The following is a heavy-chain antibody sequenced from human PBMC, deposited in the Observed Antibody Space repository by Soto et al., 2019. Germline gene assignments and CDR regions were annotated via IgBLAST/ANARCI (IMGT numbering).Heavy chain of an antibody. CDR1: GFTFSDYY. Sequence: QVQLVESGGGLVKPGGSLRLSCAASGFTFSDYYTSWIRQAPGKGLEWVSYISSSGSTIYYADSVKGRFTISRDNAKNSLYQQMNSLRAEDTAEYYCAREPLTGTTYYYYYGMDVWGQGTTVTVSS. V-gene: IGHV3-11*01. D-gene: IGHD1-20*01. J-gene: IGHJ6*02. CDR3: AREPLTGTTYYYYYGMDV. CDR2: ISSSGSTI.